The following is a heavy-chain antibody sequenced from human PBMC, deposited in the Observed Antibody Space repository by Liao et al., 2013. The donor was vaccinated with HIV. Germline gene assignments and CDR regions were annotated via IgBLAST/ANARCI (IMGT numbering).Heavy chain of an antibody. CDR1: GGVLQWLL. CDR2: SNHSGST. D-gene: IGHD5-24*01. CDR3: VGDGYNYYFDY. J-gene: IGHJ4*02. V-gene: IGHV4-34*01. Sequence: VQLQQWGAGLLKPSETLSLTCAVYGGVLQWLLLELDPPAPREGAGVDWGKSNHSGSTNYNPSLKSRVTISVDTSKNQFSLKLSSVTAADTAVYYCVGDGYNYYFDYWGQGTPGSPSP.